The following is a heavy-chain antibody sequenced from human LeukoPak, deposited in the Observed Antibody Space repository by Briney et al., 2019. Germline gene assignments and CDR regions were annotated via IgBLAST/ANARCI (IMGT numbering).Heavy chain of an antibody. Sequence: GGSLRLSCAASGFTFSSYGMHWVRQAPGKGLEWVAFIRYDGSNKYYADSVKGRFTISRDNSKNTLYLQMNSLRAEDTAVYYCAKDLGRIAVAPYWGQGTLVTVSS. V-gene: IGHV3-30*02. CDR1: GFTFSSYG. J-gene: IGHJ4*02. D-gene: IGHD6-19*01. CDR2: IRYDGSNK. CDR3: AKDLGRIAVAPY.